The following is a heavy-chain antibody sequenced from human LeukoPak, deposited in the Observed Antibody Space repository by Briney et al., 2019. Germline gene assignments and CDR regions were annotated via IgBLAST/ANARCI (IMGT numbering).Heavy chain of an antibody. CDR1: GGSFSGYY. Sequence: SETLSLTCAVYGGSFSGYYWSWIRQPPGKGVEWIGEINHSGTTNSHPSPKSRVTISVDPSKNQFSLKLSSVTAADTAVYYCASRCSSTSCYPYGMDVWGQGTTVTASS. J-gene: IGHJ6*02. V-gene: IGHV4-34*01. D-gene: IGHD2-2*01. CDR3: ASRCSSTSCYPYGMDV. CDR2: INHSGTT.